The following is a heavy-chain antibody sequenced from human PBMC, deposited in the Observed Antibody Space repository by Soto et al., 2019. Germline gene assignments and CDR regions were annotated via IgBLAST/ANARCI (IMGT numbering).Heavy chain of an antibody. J-gene: IGHJ4*02. CDR3: ARYLGGYSGTYYFDY. CDR2: MFYSGST. CDR1: GDSISSYY. D-gene: IGHD5-12*01. V-gene: IGHV4-59*08. Sequence: SPTLSLPCSVSGDSISSYYWSWIQQPPGKGLEWIGYMFYSGSTNYNPSLKSRVTISVDTSKNQFSLRLNSVTAADTAVYYCARYLGGYSGTYYFDYWGQGTLVTVSS.